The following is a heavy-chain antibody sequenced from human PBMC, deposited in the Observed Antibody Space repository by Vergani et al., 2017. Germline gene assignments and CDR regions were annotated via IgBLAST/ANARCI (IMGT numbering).Heavy chain of an antibody. V-gene: IGHV4-31*03. Sequence: QVQLQESGPGLVKPSQTLSLTCTVSGGSISSGGYYWSWIRQHPGKGLEWIGYIYYNGSTYYNPSLKSRVTISVDTSKNQFSLKLSSVTAADTAVYYCARGSFREYYFDYWGQGTLVTVSS. CDR2: IYYNGST. CDR1: GGSISSGGYY. D-gene: IGHD1-26*01. J-gene: IGHJ4*02. CDR3: ARGSFREYYFDY.